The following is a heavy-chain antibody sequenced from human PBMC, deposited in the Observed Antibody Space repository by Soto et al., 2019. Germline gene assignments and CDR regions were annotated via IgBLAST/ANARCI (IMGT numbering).Heavy chain of an antibody. J-gene: IGHJ4*02. Sequence: EVQLVESGGGLVQPGGSLRLSCAASGFTFSSYSMNWVRQAPGKGLEWVSYISSSSSTIYYADSVKGRFTISRDNAKNSLYLRMNSLRAEDTAVYYCARDPPYYGDYSFRLDYWGQGTLVTVSS. D-gene: IGHD4-17*01. CDR2: ISSSSSTI. V-gene: IGHV3-48*01. CDR3: ARDPPYYGDYSFRLDY. CDR1: GFTFSSYS.